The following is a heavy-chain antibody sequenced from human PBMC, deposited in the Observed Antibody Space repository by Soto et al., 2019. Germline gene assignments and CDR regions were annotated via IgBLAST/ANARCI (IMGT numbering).Heavy chain of an antibody. J-gene: IGHJ5*02. V-gene: IGHV4-34*01. CDR1: GGSFSGYY. CDR2: INHSGST. D-gene: IGHD3-10*01. Sequence: SETLSLTCAVYGGSFSGYYWSWIRQPPGKGLEWIGEINHSGSTNYNPPLKSRVTISVDTSKNQFSLKLSSVTAADTAVYYCASGGSGGAWFDPWGQGXLVTVSS. CDR3: ASGGSGGAWFDP.